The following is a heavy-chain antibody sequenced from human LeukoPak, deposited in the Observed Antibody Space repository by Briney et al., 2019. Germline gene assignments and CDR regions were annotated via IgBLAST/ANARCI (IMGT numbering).Heavy chain of an antibody. V-gene: IGHV3-53*04. D-gene: IGHD3-10*01. CDR2: IYVDGTT. J-gene: IGHJ4*02. CDR3: ARNMPRGVIPFDY. CDR1: GFTVTSNY. Sequence: GGSLRLSCEVSGFTVTSNYISWVRQAPGKGLEWVSIIYVDGTTYYADSVKGRFTISRHNSKNTLYLHVNSLRAEDTAVYYCARNMPRGVIPFDYWGQGTLVTVSS.